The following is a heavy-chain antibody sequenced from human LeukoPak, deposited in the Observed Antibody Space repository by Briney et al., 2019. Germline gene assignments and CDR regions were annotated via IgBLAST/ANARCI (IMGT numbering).Heavy chain of an antibody. CDR3: AKVLLKTRYFDY. V-gene: IGHV3-23*01. Sequence: GGSLRLSCAASGFTFSSYAMSWVRQAPGKGLEWVSAISGSGGSTYYADSVKGRFTISRDNSKNTLYLHMNSLRAEDTAVYYCAKVLLKTRYFDYWGQGTLVTVSS. D-gene: IGHD2/OR15-2a*01. CDR1: GFTFSSYA. J-gene: IGHJ4*02. CDR2: ISGSGGST.